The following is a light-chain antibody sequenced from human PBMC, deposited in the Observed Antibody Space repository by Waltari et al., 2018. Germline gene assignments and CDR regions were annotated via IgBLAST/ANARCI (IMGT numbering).Light chain of an antibody. CDR3: QLWDTSNDRVV. V-gene: IGLV3-21*02. J-gene: IGLJ3*02. CDR1: NIESES. CDR2: DDS. Sequence: SIILNQPPSMSVAPGQTARITCGGNNIESESVHWYQQKPGQAPLVVLYDDSARPSGIPRRFSGSNSGNKATLTISRVEAGDEADYYCQLWDTSNDRVVFGGGT.